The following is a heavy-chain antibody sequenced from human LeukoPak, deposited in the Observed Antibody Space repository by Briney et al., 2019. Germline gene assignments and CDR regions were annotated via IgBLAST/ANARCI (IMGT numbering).Heavy chain of an antibody. CDR2: IYSGGGT. J-gene: IGHJ4*02. Sequence: GGSLRLSCAASGFTVSSNYMSGVRQAPGKGLEWVSVIYSGGGTYYADSVKGRFTISRDNSKNTLYLQMNSLRAEDTAVYYCAGEWPYCRGGSCYSEFWGQGTLVTVSS. V-gene: IGHV3-66*01. D-gene: IGHD2-15*01. CDR1: GFTVSSNY. CDR3: AGEWPYCRGGSCYSEF.